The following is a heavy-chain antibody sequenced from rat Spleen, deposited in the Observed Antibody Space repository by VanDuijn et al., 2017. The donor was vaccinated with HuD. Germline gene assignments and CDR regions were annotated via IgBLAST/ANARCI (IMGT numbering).Heavy chain of an antibody. J-gene: IGHJ3*01. Sequence: EVQLVESGGGLVQPGSPLKLSCAASGFTFSINWLNWIRQAPGKGLEWVASITPDGSSTYYPDTVKGRFVISKDNAKNSGNLQMNNLKSEYTAVYYSTGGGHSALNWFAYWGQGTLVTVSS. CDR1: GFTFSINW. D-gene: IGHD3-3*01. V-gene: IGHV5-35*01. CDR2: ITPDGSST. CDR3: TGGGHSALNWFAY.